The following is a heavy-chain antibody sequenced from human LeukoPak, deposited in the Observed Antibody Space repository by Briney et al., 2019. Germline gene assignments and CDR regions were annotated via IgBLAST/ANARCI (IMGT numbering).Heavy chain of an antibody. CDR2: INHSGST. D-gene: IGHD3-22*01. CDR1: GESFSGNF. V-gene: IGHV4-34*01. Sequence: SETLSLTCAVSGESFSGNFWTWIRQSPGKGLEWIGEINHSGSTNYNPSLKSRVTISVDTSKNQFSLKLSSVTAADTAVYYCARASAPYYYDSSGYYAAFGAFDIWGQGTMVTVSS. CDR3: ARASAPYYYDSSGYYAAFGAFDI. J-gene: IGHJ3*02.